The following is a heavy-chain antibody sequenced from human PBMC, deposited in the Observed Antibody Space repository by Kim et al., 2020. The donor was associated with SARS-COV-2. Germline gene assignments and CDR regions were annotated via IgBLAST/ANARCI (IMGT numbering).Heavy chain of an antibody. Sequence: SETLSLTCAVYGGSFSGYYWSWIRQPPGRGLEWIGEINHSGSTNYNPSLKSRVTISVDTPKNQFSLKLSSVTAADTAVYYCARGGSHSPLRFLEKYNWFDPWGQGTLVTVSS. CDR1: GGSFSGYY. J-gene: IGHJ5*02. D-gene: IGHD3-3*01. CDR2: INHSGST. V-gene: IGHV4-34*01. CDR3: ARGGSHSPLRFLEKYNWFDP.